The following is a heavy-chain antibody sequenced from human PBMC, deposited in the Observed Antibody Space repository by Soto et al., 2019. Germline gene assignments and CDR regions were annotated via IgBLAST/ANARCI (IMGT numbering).Heavy chain of an antibody. Sequence: GGPVKVSRQASGYTFTSYAMLLVRPAPRQRVEGMGWINAGNGNTKYSQKFQGRVTITRDTSASTAYMELSSLRSEDTAMYYCAREDRDRESALVPAAIDGMDVWGQGTTVTVSS. CDR3: AREDRDRESALVPAAIDGMDV. CDR2: INAGNGNT. CDR1: GYTFTSYA. V-gene: IGHV1-3*01. D-gene: IGHD2-2*01. J-gene: IGHJ6*02.